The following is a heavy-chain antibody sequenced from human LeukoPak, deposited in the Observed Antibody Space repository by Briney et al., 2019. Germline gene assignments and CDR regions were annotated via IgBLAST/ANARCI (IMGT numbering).Heavy chain of an antibody. CDR1: GGSISSSSYY. CDR2: IYYSGST. CDR3: ASSGGFLGRSGSYYRWFDP. D-gene: IGHD3-10*01. V-gene: IGHV4-39*07. Sequence: LPETLSLTCTVAGGSISSSSYYWGWIRQPPGKGLEWIGSIYYSGSTYYNPSLKSRVTISVDTSKNQFSLKLSSVTAADTAVYYCASSGGFLGRSGSYYRWFDPWGQGTLVTVSS. J-gene: IGHJ5*02.